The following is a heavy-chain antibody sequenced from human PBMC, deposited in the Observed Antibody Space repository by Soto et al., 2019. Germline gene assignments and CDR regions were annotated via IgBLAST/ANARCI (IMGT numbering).Heavy chain of an antibody. D-gene: IGHD3-10*01. V-gene: IGHV4-39*01. J-gene: IGHJ4*02. CDR3: ARLVDSGSYYRYIDY. CDR1: GGSISSSSYY. CDR2: IYYSGST. Sequence: PSETLSLTCTVSGGSISSSSYYWGWIRQPPGKGLEWIGSIYYSGSTYYNPSLKSRVTISVDTSKNQFSLKLSSVTAADTAVYYCARLVDSGSYYRYIDYWGQGTLVTVSS.